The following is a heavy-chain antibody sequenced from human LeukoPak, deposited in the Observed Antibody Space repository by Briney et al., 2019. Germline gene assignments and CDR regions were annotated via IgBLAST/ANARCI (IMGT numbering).Heavy chain of an antibody. Sequence: GASVKVSCKASGYTFTSYDINWVRQATGQGLEWMGWMNPNSGNTGYAQKFQGRVTMTRNTSISTAYMELSRLRSEDTAVYYCARDGAVPRWGDPPYFDYWGQGTLVTVSS. V-gene: IGHV1-8*01. J-gene: IGHJ4*02. CDR1: GYTFTSYD. CDR2: MNPNSGNT. CDR3: ARDGAVPRWGDPPYFDY. D-gene: IGHD3-16*01.